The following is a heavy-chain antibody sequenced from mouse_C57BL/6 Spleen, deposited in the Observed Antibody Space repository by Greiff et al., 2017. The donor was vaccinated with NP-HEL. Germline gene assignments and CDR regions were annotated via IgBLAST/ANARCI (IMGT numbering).Heavy chain of an antibody. J-gene: IGHJ2*01. CDR2: IYPGGGFT. Sequence: VKLVQSGAELVRPGASVKMSCKASGYTFTNYWIGWAKQRPGHGLEWIGDIYPGGGFTNYNAKFKGKATLTADKSSNTAYMQFSSLTSEDAAIYYCARGGSTVVDTRYFDYWGQGTTLTVSS. V-gene: IGHV1-63*01. D-gene: IGHD1-1*01. CDR1: GYTFTNYW. CDR3: ARGGSTVVDTRYFDY.